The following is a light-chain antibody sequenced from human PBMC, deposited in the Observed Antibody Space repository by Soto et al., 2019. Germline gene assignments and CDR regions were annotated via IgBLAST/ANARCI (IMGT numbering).Light chain of an antibody. Sequence: DIQMTQSPSSLSASVGDRVTITCRASQSIFSHLNWYQQKPGKAPKLLIYAASSLRSGVPSRFSGSGSGTDFTLTISSPQPEDFATYSCQHSHSTPLTFGGGTKVDIK. CDR1: QSIFSH. V-gene: IGKV1-39*01. CDR3: QHSHSTPLT. CDR2: AAS. J-gene: IGKJ4*01.